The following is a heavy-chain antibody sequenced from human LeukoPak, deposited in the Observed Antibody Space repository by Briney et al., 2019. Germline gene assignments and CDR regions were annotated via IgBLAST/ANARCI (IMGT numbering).Heavy chain of an antibody. CDR3: ASPDLAYCGGDCSGYYYGMDV. J-gene: IGHJ6*02. CDR1: GYTFTSYY. Sequence: ASVKASCKASGYTFTSYYMHWVRQAPGQGLEWMGIINPSGGSTSYAQKFQGRVTMTRDTSTSTVYMELSSLRSEDTAVYYCASPDLAYCGGDCSGYYYGMDVWGQGTTVTVSS. CDR2: INPSGGST. D-gene: IGHD2-21*02. V-gene: IGHV1-46*01.